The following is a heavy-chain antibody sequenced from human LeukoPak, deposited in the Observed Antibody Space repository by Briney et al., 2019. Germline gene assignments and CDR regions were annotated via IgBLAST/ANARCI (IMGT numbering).Heavy chain of an antibody. D-gene: IGHD5-24*01. V-gene: IGHV3-7*01. CDR1: GTTLSNYG. CDR3: AGDEGWTFDI. CDR2: IKQDGSDK. Sequence: GGSLRLSCAVSGTTLSNYGMSWFRQAPGKGLEWVALIKQDGSDKHYVDSVKGRFTISRDNAKNSLYLQMNSLRADDTAVYYCAGDEGWTFDIWGQGTKVTVSS. J-gene: IGHJ3*02.